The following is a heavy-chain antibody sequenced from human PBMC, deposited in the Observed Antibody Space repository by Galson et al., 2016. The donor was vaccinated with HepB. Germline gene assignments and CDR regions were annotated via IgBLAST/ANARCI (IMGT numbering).Heavy chain of an antibody. CDR1: GFTFGSYG. V-gene: IGHV3-33*01. CDR2: IWHDGSNK. Sequence: SLRLSCAASGFTFGSYGMHWVRQTPGKGLEWVAFIWHDGSNKYYVDSVKGRFTISRDNSKKMVYLQMNSLRAEDTAVYYCHYFDRSGPLDYWGQGTLVTVSS. CDR3: HYFDRSGPLDY. D-gene: IGHD3-22*01. J-gene: IGHJ4*02.